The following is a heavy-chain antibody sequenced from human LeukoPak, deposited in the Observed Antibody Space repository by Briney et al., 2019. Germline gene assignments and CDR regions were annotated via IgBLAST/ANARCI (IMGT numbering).Heavy chain of an antibody. CDR2: IYRSGST. CDR1: GYSISSGYY. D-gene: IGHD1-26*01. CDR3: ARSLPSSPNLDY. V-gene: IGHV4-38-2*02. J-gene: IGHJ4*02. Sequence: SETLSLTCTVSGYSISSGYYWGWIRQPPGKGLEWIGSIYRSGSTYYNPSLKSRVTISVVTSKNQFSLKLSSVTAADTAVYYCARSLPSSPNLDYWGQGTLVTVSS.